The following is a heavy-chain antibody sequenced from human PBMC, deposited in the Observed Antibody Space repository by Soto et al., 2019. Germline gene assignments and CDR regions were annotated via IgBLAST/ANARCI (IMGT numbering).Heavy chain of an antibody. CDR3: AKDRPIAVSPYGMDV. D-gene: IGHD2-15*01. Sequence: GGSLRLSCVASGFTFSSDSMIWVRQAPGKGLEWVSFINRSSRTIYYAESLKGRFTISRDNSKNTLYLQMNSLRAEDTAVYYCAKDRPIAVSPYGMDVWGQGTTVTVSS. CDR2: INRSSRTI. V-gene: IGHV3-48*01. J-gene: IGHJ6*02. CDR1: GFTFSSDS.